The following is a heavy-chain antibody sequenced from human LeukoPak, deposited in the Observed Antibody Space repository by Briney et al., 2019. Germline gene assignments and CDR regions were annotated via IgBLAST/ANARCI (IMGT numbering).Heavy chain of an antibody. CDR3: AELGITMIGGV. CDR1: GFSFSYYS. Sequence: GGSLRLSCAASGFSFSYYSLNWVRQAPGKGLEWVSYISSSGSTIYYADSVKGRFTISRDNAKNSLYLQMNSLRAEDTAVYYCAELGITMIGGVWGKGTTVTISS. J-gene: IGHJ6*04. D-gene: IGHD3-10*02. CDR2: ISSSGSTI. V-gene: IGHV3-48*04.